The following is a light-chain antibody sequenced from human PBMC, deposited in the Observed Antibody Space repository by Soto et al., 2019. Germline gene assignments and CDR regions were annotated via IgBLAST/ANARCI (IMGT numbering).Light chain of an antibody. J-gene: IGKJ4*01. Sequence: DIQMTQSPSSLSASVGDRVTISCRASENIANYLNWYQQKPGKAPKLLIYAASTLQSGVPSRFSGSGSGTDFTLTISSLQPEDFATYYCQQLERYPSTFGGGTKVDI. V-gene: IGKV1-39*01. CDR2: AAS. CDR1: ENIANY. CDR3: QQLERYPST.